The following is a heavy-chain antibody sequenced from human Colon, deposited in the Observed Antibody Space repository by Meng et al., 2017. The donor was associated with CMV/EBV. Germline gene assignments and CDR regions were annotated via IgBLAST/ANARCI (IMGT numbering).Heavy chain of an antibody. Sequence: GQLQQWGAGLLKPSEALALTCAGYGGCFSGYYWSWIRQPPGKGLEWIGEINHSGSTNYNPSLKSRVTISVDTSKNQFSLKLSSVTAADTAVYYCASILFAAAAGGWGGYWGQGTLVTVSS. V-gene: IGHV4-34*01. CDR2: INHSGST. CDR1: GGCFSGYY. CDR3: ASILFAAAAGGWGGY. J-gene: IGHJ4*02. D-gene: IGHD6-13*01.